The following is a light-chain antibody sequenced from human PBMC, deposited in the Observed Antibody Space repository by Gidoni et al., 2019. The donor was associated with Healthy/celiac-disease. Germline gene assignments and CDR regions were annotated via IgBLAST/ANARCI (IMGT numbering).Light chain of an antibody. CDR3: SSYTSSSTVV. V-gene: IGLV2-14*03. CDR2: DVS. J-gene: IGLJ2*01. Sequence: QSALPQPPPVSVSPAQSLTISCTGTSSDFGGYNYVSWYQQHPGKAPKLMMYDVSNRPSGVSKRFSGSKSGNTASLTISGLQAEDEADYYCSSYTSSSTVVFGGGTKLTVL. CDR1: SSDFGGYNY.